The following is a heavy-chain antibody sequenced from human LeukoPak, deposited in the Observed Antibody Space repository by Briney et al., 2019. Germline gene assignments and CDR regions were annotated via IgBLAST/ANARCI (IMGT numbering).Heavy chain of an antibody. J-gene: IGHJ4*02. D-gene: IGHD5-12*01. Sequence: GGSLRLSCAASGFTFSSYAMSWVRQAPGKGLEWVSAISGSGGSTYYADSVKGRFTISRDNSENTLYLQMNSLRAEDTAVYYCASLSVGYSGYDQVDFWGQGTLVTVSS. CDR3: ASLSVGYSGYDQVDF. CDR1: GFTFSSYA. V-gene: IGHV3-23*01. CDR2: ISGSGGST.